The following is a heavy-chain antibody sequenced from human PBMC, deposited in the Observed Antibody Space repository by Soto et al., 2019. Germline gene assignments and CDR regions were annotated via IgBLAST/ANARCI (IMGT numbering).Heavy chain of an antibody. Sequence: PGGSLRLSCAASGFTFSNFWMHWFRQAPGKGLVWVSRIYSDGSGPMYADSVKGRFTISRDNAKSTLYLQMNSLRAEDTAVYYCATLNSFGSDFWGRGTLVTVSS. D-gene: IGHD5-18*01. J-gene: IGHJ4*02. V-gene: IGHV3-74*03. CDR1: GFTFSNFW. CDR3: ATLNSFGSDF. CDR2: IYSDGSGP.